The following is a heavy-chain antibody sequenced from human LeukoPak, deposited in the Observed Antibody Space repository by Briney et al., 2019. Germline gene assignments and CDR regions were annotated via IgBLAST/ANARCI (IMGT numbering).Heavy chain of an antibody. Sequence: GASVKVSCKASGYTFTSYGISWVRQAPGQGLEWMGWISAYNGNTNYAQKLQGRVTMTTDKSTSTAYMELSSLRSEDTAVYYCARGSTIFGVVKHNWFDPWGQGTLVTVSS. D-gene: IGHD3-3*01. V-gene: IGHV1-18*01. CDR2: ISAYNGNT. CDR3: ARGSTIFGVVKHNWFDP. CDR1: GYTFTSYG. J-gene: IGHJ5*02.